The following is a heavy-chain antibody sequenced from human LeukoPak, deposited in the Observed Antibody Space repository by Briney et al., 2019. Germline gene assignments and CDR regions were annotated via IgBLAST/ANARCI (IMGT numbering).Heavy chain of an antibody. CDR2: ISGSCGST. CDR1: GFTFSIYS. CDR3: AKDRLIWFGQSLSAAGPFDY. V-gene: IGHV3-23*01. J-gene: IGHJ4*02. D-gene: IGHD3-10*01. Sequence: GGSLRLSCAASGFTFSIYSMSWVRQAPGKGLEGVSAISGSCGSTYYADSVKGRFTISRDNSKNTLYLQMNSLRAHDTAVYYCAKDRLIWFGQSLSAAGPFDYWGQGTLVTVSS.